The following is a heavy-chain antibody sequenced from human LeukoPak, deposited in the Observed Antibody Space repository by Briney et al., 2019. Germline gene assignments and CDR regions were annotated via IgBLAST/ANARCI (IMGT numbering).Heavy chain of an antibody. CDR1: GFTFSNSF. CDR3: AKAGLRYFDWLSSRNYYFDY. Sequence: GGSLRLSCAASGFTFSNSFMTWVRQAPGKGLEWVSAISGSGGSTYYADSVKGRFTISKDNSKNTLYLQMNSLRAEDTAVYYCAKAGLRYFDWLSSRNYYFDYWGQGTLVTVSS. CDR2: ISGSGGST. J-gene: IGHJ4*02. D-gene: IGHD3-9*01. V-gene: IGHV3-23*01.